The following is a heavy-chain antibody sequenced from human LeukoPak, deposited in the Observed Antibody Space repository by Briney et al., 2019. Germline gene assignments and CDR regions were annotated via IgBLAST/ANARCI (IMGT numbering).Heavy chain of an antibody. J-gene: IGHJ5*02. CDR2: IYSSGST. CDR1: DAAISTYF. Sequence: SETLSLTCTVSDAAISTYFWSWIRQSPGKGLEWIGYIYSSGSTKYNPSLKSRVTISVDASKNQFALTLRSLTAADTAVYYCARDFWSGSVGFDPWGQGALVTVSS. CDR3: ARDFWSGSVGFDP. D-gene: IGHD3-3*01. V-gene: IGHV4-59*01.